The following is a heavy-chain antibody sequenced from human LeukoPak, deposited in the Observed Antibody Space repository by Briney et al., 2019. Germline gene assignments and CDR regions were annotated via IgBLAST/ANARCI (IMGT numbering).Heavy chain of an antibody. J-gene: IGHJ6*03. V-gene: IGHV3-21*01. CDR1: RFTFSSYS. Sequence: GGSLRLSCAASRFTFSSYSMNWVRQAPGKGLEWVSSIGSSSSYIYYADSVKGRFTISRDNAKNSLYLQMNSLRAENTAVYYCARDYSSGWYANMDVWGKGTTVTVSS. CDR3: ARDYSSGWYANMDV. D-gene: IGHD6-19*01. CDR2: IGSSSSYI.